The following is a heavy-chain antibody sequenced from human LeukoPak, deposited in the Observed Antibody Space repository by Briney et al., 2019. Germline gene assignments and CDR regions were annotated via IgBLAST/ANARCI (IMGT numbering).Heavy chain of an antibody. CDR3: ARPIGGGFGGLGVDY. CDR1: GGSISSYY. D-gene: IGHD3-10*01. J-gene: IGHJ4*02. CDR2: IYYSGST. Sequence: SETLSLTCTVSGGSISSYYWSWIRQPPGKGLEWIGYIYYSGSTNYNPSLKSRVTISVDTSKNQFSLKLSSVTAADTAVYYCARPIGGGFGGLGVDYWGQGTLVTVSS. V-gene: IGHV4-59*01.